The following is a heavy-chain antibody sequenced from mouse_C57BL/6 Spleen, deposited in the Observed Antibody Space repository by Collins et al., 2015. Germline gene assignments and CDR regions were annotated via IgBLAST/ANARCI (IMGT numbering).Heavy chain of an antibody. CDR2: IHPNSGST. D-gene: IGHD2-4*01. J-gene: IGHJ1*03. V-gene: IGHV1-64*01. CDR3: AREIYYDYLLGYFDV. Sequence: QVQLQQPGAELVKPGASVKLSCKASGYTFTSYWMHWVKQRPGQGLEWIGMIHPNSGSTNYNEKFKSKATLTVDKSSSTAYMQLSSLTSEDSAVYYCAREIYYDYLLGYFDVWGTGTTVTVSS. CDR1: GYTFTSYW.